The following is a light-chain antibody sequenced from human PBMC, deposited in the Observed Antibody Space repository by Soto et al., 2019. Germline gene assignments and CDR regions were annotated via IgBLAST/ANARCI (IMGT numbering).Light chain of an antibody. J-gene: IGKJ2*01. CDR2: GAS. V-gene: IGKV3-20*01. CDR1: QSVSSSY. Sequence: EIVLTQSPGTLSLSPGERAALSCRASQSVSSSYLAWYQQKPGQAPRLLIYGASIRATGIPDRFSGSGSGTDFTLTIRRLEPEDCAVYYCQQYDSSLMYTFGQGTRLEIK. CDR3: QQYDSSLMYT.